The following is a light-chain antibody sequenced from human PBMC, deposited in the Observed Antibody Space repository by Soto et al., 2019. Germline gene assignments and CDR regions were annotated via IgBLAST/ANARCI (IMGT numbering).Light chain of an antibody. CDR2: ATS. J-gene: IGKJ5*01. Sequence: IQMTQSPSSLSASVGDRVTITCRAGQDIFSSLNWYQHKPGKAPKLLIYATSNLQSGVPSRFSGSGSGTDFTLTISSLQPEDFATYYCQQSYNSPTITFGQGTRLENK. CDR1: QDIFSS. CDR3: QQSYNSPTIT. V-gene: IGKV1-39*01.